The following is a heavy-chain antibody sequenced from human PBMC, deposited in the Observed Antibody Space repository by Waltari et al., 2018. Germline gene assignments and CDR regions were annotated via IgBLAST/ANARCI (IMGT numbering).Heavy chain of an antibody. V-gene: IGHV3-30*04. CDR3: ARDYCDRTNCHGMDV. D-gene: IGHD3-22*01. J-gene: IGHJ6*02. CDR2: ISYNERNI. CDR1: EFTFRSYA. Sequence: QVQLVESGGGVVQPGRSLRLSCAPSEFTFRSYAMPWVRQAPGKGLEWVAVISYNERNIYYVDSVKGRFIISRDNSRKMLYLQMNSLRTEDTAVYYCARDYCDRTNCHGMDVWGQGTTVTVSS.